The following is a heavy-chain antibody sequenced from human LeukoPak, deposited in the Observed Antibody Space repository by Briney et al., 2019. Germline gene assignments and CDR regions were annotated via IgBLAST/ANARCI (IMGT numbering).Heavy chain of an antibody. Sequence: GGSLRLSCAASGFTFSSYSMNWVRQAPGRGLEWVSSISSSSSYIYYADSVKGRFTISRDNAKNSLYLQMNSLRAEDTAVYYCARGSTSDILTGTAFDYWGQGTLVTVSS. V-gene: IGHV3-21*01. J-gene: IGHJ4*02. CDR2: ISSSSSYI. CDR3: ARGSTSDILTGTAFDY. D-gene: IGHD3-9*01. CDR1: GFTFSSYS.